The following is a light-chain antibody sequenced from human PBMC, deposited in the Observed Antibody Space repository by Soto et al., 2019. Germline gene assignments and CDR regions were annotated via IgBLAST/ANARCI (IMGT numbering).Light chain of an antibody. CDR1: SSDVGGYNY. V-gene: IGLV2-14*01. CDR2: EVS. CDR3: SSYTTSSTHWV. Sequence: QSALTQPASVSGSPGQSITISCTGTSSDVGGYNYVSWYQQHPGKAPKFMIYEVSNRPSGVSNRFSGSKSGNTASLTISGLQAEDEADYYCSSYTTSSTHWVFGGGNKLTVL. J-gene: IGLJ3*02.